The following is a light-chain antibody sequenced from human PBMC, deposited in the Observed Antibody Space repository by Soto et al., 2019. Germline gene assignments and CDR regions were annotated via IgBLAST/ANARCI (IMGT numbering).Light chain of an antibody. CDR1: PSVSSN. Sequence: IVLPPSPGTLSLSPGESATLSCRASPSVSSNYLAWYQHKPGQAPSLLIYGAFTRATGIPARFSGTGSGTEFTLTISSLQSEDFELYYCQRYNDWPLTFGQGTKVDIK. CDR2: GAF. CDR3: QRYNDWPLT. V-gene: IGKV3-15*01. J-gene: IGKJ1*01.